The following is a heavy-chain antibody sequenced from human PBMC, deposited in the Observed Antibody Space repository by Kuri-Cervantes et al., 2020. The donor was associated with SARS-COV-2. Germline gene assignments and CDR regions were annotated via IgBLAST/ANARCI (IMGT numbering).Heavy chain of an antibody. CDR3: TTATFFGVSIIGDIDL. J-gene: IGHJ4*02. CDR2: ITGSGNKT. Sequence: GESLKISCGGSGFIFSKYAMHWVRQAPGKGLEWVSSITGSGNKTYYADSVRGRFSISRDNSKDTLYLQMNSLTAEDTGMYYCTTATFFGVSIIGDIDLWGQGTLVTVSS. D-gene: IGHD3-3*01. CDR1: GFIFSKYA. V-gene: IGHV3-23*01.